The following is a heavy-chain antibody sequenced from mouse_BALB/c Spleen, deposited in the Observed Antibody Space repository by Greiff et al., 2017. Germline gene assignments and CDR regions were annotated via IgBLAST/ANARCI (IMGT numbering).Heavy chain of an antibody. V-gene: IGHV14-3*02. J-gene: IGHJ3*01. Sequence: EVQLQQSGAELVKPGASVKLSCTASGFNFTDHYMPWVKQRPEQGLEWIGRIDPANGSTEYDPKFQGKATITADTSSNTAYLQLSSLTSEDTAVYYCARDSELRRDPWFAYWGQGTTVTVSA. D-gene: IGHD2-4*01. CDR3: ARDSELRRDPWFAY. CDR1: GFNFTDHY. CDR2: IDPANGST.